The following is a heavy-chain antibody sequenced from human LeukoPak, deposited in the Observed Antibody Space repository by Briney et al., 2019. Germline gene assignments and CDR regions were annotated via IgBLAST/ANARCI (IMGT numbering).Heavy chain of an antibody. J-gene: IGHJ4*02. Sequence: PGGSLRLSCAASGFSFRDFWMTWVRQAPGKGLEWVANINQGGSVKYYVDSVKGRFTISRDDAESSLYVQMNSLRAEDTAVYYCARSIRYSPFDYWGQGTLVTVSS. CDR3: ARSIRYSPFDY. CDR2: INQGGSVK. D-gene: IGHD1-1*01. CDR1: GFSFRDFW. V-gene: IGHV3-7*01.